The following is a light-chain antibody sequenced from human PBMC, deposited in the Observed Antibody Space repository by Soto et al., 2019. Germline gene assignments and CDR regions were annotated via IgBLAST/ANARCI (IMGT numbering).Light chain of an antibody. CDR2: GNS. Sequence: QSVLTQPPSVSAAPGQRVTISCTGSSSNIGAGYDVHWYQQLPGTAPKLLIYGNSNRPSGVPDRFSGSKSGTSASLAITGLQAEDEADYYCKSYDSSLSGYVFGTGTKVTV. J-gene: IGLJ1*01. CDR3: KSYDSSLSGYV. V-gene: IGLV1-40*01. CDR1: SSNIGAGYD.